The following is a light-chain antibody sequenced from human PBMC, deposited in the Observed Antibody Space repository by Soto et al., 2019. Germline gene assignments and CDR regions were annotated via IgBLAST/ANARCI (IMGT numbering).Light chain of an antibody. J-gene: IGKJ1*01. CDR3: QQDDTYWT. V-gene: IGKV1-5*03. CDR1: QSINSY. Sequence: DIQMTQSPSSLSASVGDRVTITCRASQSINSYLNWYQQKPGKAPKLLIYKASSLESGVPSRFSEXGSGTQFNIHTSSLQPDDFATYYCQQDDTYWTFGQGTKVDI. CDR2: KAS.